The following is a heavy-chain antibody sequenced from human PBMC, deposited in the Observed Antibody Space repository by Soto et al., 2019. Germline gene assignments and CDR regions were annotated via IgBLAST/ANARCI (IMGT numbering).Heavy chain of an antibody. Sequence: QVQLQESGPGLVKPSETLSLTCTVSGGSISSYYWSWIRQPPGKGLEWIGYIYYSGSTNYTPSLKSRVTISVDTSKNQFSLKLSSVTAADTAVYYCARVVAATGDWFDPWGQGTLVTVSS. J-gene: IGHJ5*02. V-gene: IGHV4-59*08. D-gene: IGHD2-15*01. CDR1: GGSISSYY. CDR3: ARVVAATGDWFDP. CDR2: IYYSGST.